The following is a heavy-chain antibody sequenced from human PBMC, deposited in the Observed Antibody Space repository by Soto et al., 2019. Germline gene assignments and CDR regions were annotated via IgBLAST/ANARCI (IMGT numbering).Heavy chain of an antibody. Sequence: SETLSLTCAVSGYSISSGYSWGWIRQPPGKGLEWIGSIHQSGSTYYNPSLKSRVTISVDTSKNQFSLKLSSVTAADTAVYYCARRKTTTWYVGYWGKGALVTVSS. D-gene: IGHD6-13*01. CDR1: GYSISSGYS. V-gene: IGHV4-38-2*01. CDR2: IHQSGST. CDR3: ARRKTTTWYVGY. J-gene: IGHJ4*02.